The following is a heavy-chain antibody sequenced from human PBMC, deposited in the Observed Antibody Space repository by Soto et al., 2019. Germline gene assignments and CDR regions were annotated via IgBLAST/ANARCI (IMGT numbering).Heavy chain of an antibody. CDR3: AKCPLYDFWSGYHPDHGFDI. D-gene: IGHD3-3*01. V-gene: IGHV3-23*01. Sequence: GGSLRLSCAASGFTFSSYAMSWVRQAPGKGLEWVSAISGSGGSTYYTDSVKGRFTISRDNSQNTLYLQMNSLRAEDTAVYYCAKCPLYDFWSGYHPDHGFDIWGQGTMVTVSS. J-gene: IGHJ3*02. CDR1: GFTFSSYA. CDR2: ISGSGGST.